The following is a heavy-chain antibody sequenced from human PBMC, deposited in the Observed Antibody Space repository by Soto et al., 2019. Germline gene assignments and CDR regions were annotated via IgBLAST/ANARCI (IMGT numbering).Heavy chain of an antibody. J-gene: IGHJ4*02. CDR1: GGSISSYN. V-gene: IGHV4-4*07. Sequence: SETLSLTCTVSGGSISSYNWRWIRQPAGKGLEWIGRIFFNGSTNYNPSLKSPVTMSVDTSKNHFSLTLISITAADTAVYYCARYCNNSDCRHLYYFDYWGLGTLVTVSS. CDR3: ARYCNNSDCRHLYYFDY. D-gene: IGHD2-8*01. CDR2: IFFNGST.